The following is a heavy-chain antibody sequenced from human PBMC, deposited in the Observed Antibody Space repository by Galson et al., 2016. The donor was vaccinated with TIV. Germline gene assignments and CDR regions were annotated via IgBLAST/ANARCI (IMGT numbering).Heavy chain of an antibody. V-gene: IGHV3-21*04. D-gene: IGHD3-22*01. CDR3: AKDWAETYDYHSDPFDM. Sequence: SLRLSCAASGFTFSNYHMNWVRQAPGKGLEWVSSISSTSNYIYYGDPVKGRFTISRDNAENSLHLHMNSLRAEDTAAYYCAKDWAETYDYHSDPFDMWGQGTKVTVSS. CDR2: ISSTSNYI. J-gene: IGHJ3*02. CDR1: GFTFSNYH.